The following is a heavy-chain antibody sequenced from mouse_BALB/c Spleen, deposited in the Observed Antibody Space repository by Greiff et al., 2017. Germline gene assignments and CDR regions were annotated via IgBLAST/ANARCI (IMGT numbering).Heavy chain of an antibody. Sequence: QVQLQQSGPELVKPGASVKMSCKASGYTFTSYYIHWVKQRPGQGLEWIGWIYPGDGSTKYNEKFKGKTTLTADKSSSTAYMLLSSLTSEDSAIYFCARGGNYVVDYWGQGTSVTVSS. V-gene: IGHV1S56*01. D-gene: IGHD2-1*01. J-gene: IGHJ4*01. CDR2: IYPGDGST. CDR3: ARGGNYVVDY. CDR1: GYTFTSYY.